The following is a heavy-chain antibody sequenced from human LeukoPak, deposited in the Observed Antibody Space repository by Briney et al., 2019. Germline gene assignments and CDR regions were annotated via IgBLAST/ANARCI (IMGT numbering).Heavy chain of an antibody. CDR3: AKYRDFWSGKSPLHL. CDR1: GYSFTVYY. V-gene: IGHV1-2*02. CDR2: INPNSGGT. Sequence: GASVRVSCKASGYSFTVYYIHWVRQAPGQGPEWVGWINPNSGGTNYAQKFQGRVTMTGDASISTAYMELNRLRSDDTAVYYCAKYRDFWSGKSPLHLWGQGTMVAVSS. D-gene: IGHD3-3*01. J-gene: IGHJ3*01.